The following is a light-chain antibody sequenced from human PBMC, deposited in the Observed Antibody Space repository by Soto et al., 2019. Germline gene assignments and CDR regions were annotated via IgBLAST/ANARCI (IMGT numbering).Light chain of an antibody. CDR3: QQVNSYPIT. CDR2: AAS. CDR1: QGISNY. J-gene: IGKJ5*01. V-gene: IGKV1-9*01. Sequence: DIQLTQSPSFLSASVGERVTITCRASQGISNYLAWYQQKAGRAPKLLIYAASTLQSGVPSRFSGSGSGTEFTLTISSLQPEDFATYYCQQVNSYPITFGQGTRLEIK.